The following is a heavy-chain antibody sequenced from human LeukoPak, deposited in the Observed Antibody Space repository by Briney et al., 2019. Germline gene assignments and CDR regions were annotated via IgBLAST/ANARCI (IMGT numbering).Heavy chain of an antibody. V-gene: IGHV4-39*01. D-gene: IGHD2-2*01. CDR3: AGSGLVPAAPLLYYYYMDV. CDR2: IYYSGIT. Sequence: PSETLSLTCTVSGGSISSSGYYWGWIRQPPGKGLEWIGSIYYSGITYYNPSLKSRVTTSVDTSKNQFSLKLSSVTAADTAVYYCAGSGLVPAAPLLYYYYMDVWGKGTTVTVSS. J-gene: IGHJ6*03. CDR1: GGSISSSGYY.